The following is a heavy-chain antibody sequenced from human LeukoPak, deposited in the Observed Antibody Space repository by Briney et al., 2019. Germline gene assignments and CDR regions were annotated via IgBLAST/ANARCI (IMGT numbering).Heavy chain of an antibody. CDR2: ISGSAGTT. D-gene: IGHD3-16*01. J-gene: IGHJ5*02. Sequence: GGSLRLSCASSGFSVTGTHMSWVRQAPGKGLEWVSVISGSAGTTYYADSVKGRFTISRDNSKNTLDLQMNSLRAEDTAVYYCAKDIGASWFDPWGQGTLVTVSS. CDR1: GFSVTGTH. V-gene: IGHV3-23*01. CDR3: AKDIGASWFDP.